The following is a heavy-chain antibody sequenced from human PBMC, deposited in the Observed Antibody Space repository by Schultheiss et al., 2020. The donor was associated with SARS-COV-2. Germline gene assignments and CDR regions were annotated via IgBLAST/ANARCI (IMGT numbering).Heavy chain of an antibody. J-gene: IGHJ4*02. Sequence: ASVKVSCKASGGTFSSYAISWVRQAPGQGLEWMGRINPNSGGTNYAQKFQGRVTMTRDTSISTAYMELSRLRSDDTAVYYCARQLGFDYWGQGTLVTVSS. D-gene: IGHD6-13*01. CDR2: INPNSGGT. CDR3: ARQLGFDY. CDR1: GGTFSSYA. V-gene: IGHV1-2*06.